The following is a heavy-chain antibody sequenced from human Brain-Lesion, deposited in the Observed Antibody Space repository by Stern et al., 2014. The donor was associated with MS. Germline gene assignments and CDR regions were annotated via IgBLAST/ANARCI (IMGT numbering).Heavy chain of an antibody. J-gene: IGHJ4*02. CDR1: GGSISSSNW. CDR3: ARFPASRPHVFDS. CDR2: SAHSGST. D-gene: IGHD6-13*01. V-gene: IGHV4-4*02. Sequence: VQLVESGPGLVKPSGTLSLTCAVSGGSISSSNWWSWVRQSPGKGLEWIGGSAHSGSTIYNPYLKRRVTVSVDKSKNRFSLNLRSVPAADTAVYFCARFPASRPHVFDSWGQGTLVTVSS.